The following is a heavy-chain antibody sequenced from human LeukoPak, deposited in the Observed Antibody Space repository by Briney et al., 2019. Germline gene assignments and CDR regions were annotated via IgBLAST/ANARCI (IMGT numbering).Heavy chain of an antibody. CDR1: GGAITSGGYY. CDR2: IHPSGDT. V-gene: IGHV4-61*02. Sequence: PSETLSLTCTVSGGAITSGGYYWSWIRQSAEKGLEWIGLIHPSGDTDYNPTLKSRVTISVDTSMNQFSLKLNSLTPAGTVLYYCARAAGYSLDLWGQRTLVTVSS. D-gene: IGHD5-18*01. CDR3: ARAAGYSLDL. J-gene: IGHJ5*02.